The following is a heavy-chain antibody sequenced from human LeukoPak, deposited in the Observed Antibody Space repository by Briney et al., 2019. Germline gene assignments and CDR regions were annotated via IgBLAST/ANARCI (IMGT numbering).Heavy chain of an antibody. Sequence: SETLSLTCSVSGGSISSHYWSWIRQPPGKGLEWIGHIYYSGSTKYNPSLKSRVTISVDTSKNQFSLKLSSVTAADTAVYYCARGGTTVTPGLLWFDPWGQGTLVTVSS. D-gene: IGHD4-17*01. CDR3: ARGGTTVTPGLLWFDP. V-gene: IGHV4-59*11. J-gene: IGHJ5*02. CDR1: GGSISSHY. CDR2: IYYSGST.